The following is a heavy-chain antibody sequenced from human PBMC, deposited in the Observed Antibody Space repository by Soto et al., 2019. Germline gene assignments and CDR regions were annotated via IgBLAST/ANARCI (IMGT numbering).Heavy chain of an antibody. CDR1: GGSISSGGYS. V-gene: IGHV4-30-2*01. CDR3: SRVEMATRGLDY. CDR2: IYHSGST. D-gene: IGHD5-12*01. J-gene: IGHJ4*02. Sequence: QLQLQESGSGLVKPSQTLSLTGAVSGGSISSGGYSWSWILQPPGKGLEWIGYIYHSGSTYYNPSLKSRVTISVDRSKNQFSLKVSSVTAADTAVYYCSRVEMATRGLDYWGQGTLVTVSS.